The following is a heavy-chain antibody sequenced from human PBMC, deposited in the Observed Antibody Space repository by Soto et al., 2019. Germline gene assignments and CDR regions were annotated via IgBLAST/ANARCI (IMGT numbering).Heavy chain of an antibody. J-gene: IGHJ4*02. CDR1: GASIRSSY. CDR2: VSYSGGS. Sequence: PSETLSLTCTVSGASIRSSYWIWIRQPPGKALEWIGYVSYSGGSNVNPSLETRVTMSVDTSTNQFSLRLKPVSAADTALYYCTRGALGGAFDYWGPGILVTVSS. V-gene: IGHV4-59*01. CDR3: TRGALGGAFDY. D-gene: IGHD3-16*01.